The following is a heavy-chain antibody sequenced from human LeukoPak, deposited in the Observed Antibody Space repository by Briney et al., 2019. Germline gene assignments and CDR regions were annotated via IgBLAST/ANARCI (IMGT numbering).Heavy chain of an antibody. CDR2: IYHSGNT. D-gene: IGHD6-13*01. CDR3: AREEGIAAAGALEY. J-gene: IGHJ4*02. V-gene: IGHV4-59*01. Sequence: RSSETLSLTCTVSGGSISSYYWSWIRQPPGKGLEWIGFIYHSGNTNYNPSLTTRVTMSVDTSKTQITLRLTSVSAADTAVYYCAREEGIAAAGALEYWGQGILVTVSS. CDR1: GGSISSYY.